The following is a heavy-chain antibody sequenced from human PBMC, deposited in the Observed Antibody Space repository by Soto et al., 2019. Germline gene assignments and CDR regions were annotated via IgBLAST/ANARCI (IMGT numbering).Heavy chain of an antibody. D-gene: IGHD3-16*02. CDR3: AKNQERDLPRVIDF. CDR2: MSGSSSTT. Sequence: EVRLLESGGGLVKPGGSLRLSCATSGLTFSNYAMSWVRQAPGGGLEWVSSMSGSSSTTYYADSVKGRFTISRDRSKNTLHLQMSSLRAEATALYCCAKNQERDLPRVIDFWGQGTLVTVSS. CDR1: GLTFSNYA. J-gene: IGHJ4*02. V-gene: IGHV3-23*01.